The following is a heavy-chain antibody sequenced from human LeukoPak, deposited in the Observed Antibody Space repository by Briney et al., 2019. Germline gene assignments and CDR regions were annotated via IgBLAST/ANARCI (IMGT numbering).Heavy chain of an antibody. Sequence: GGSLGLSCAASGFTFSSYAMSWVRQAPGKGLEWVSAISGSGGSTYYADSVKGRFTISRDNSKNTLYLQMNSLRAEDTAVYYCAKAATPGDIVVVVAATDLDYWGQGTLVTVSS. CDR2: ISGSGGST. V-gene: IGHV3-23*01. D-gene: IGHD2-15*01. J-gene: IGHJ4*02. CDR1: GFTFSSYA. CDR3: AKAATPGDIVVVVAATDLDY.